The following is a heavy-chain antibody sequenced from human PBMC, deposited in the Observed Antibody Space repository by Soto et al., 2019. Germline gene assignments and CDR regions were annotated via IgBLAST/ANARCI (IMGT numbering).Heavy chain of an antibody. J-gene: IGHJ6*02. Sequence: GGSLRLSCAASGFTFSSYAMSWVRQAPGKGLEWVSAISGSGGSTYYADSVKGRFTISRDNSKNTLYLQMNSLRAEDTAVYYCAKDPLQPRLGELSWWVGMDVWGQGTTVTVSS. D-gene: IGHD3-16*02. CDR2: ISGSGGST. CDR3: AKDPLQPRLGELSWWVGMDV. CDR1: GFTFSSYA. V-gene: IGHV3-23*01.